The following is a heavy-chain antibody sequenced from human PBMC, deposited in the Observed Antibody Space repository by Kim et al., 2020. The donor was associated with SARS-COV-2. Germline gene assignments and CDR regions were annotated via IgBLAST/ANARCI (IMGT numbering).Heavy chain of an antibody. V-gene: IGHV4-30-2*01. J-gene: IGHJ4*02. D-gene: IGHD4-4*01. CDR3: TRGPYSDYFDY. CDR2: T. Sequence: TYYNPSRKSRATISRDWAKNQFSLTLTSVTAPDTAVYYCTRGPYSDYFDYWGQGTLVTVSS.